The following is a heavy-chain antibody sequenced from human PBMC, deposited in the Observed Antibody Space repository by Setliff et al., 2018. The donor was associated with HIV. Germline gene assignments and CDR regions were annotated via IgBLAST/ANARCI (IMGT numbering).Heavy chain of an antibody. CDR2: IYYDGRT. CDR1: GGSIRTGAYY. J-gene: IGHJ4*02. CDR3: ARLGDYDSSGYSWFDY. Sequence: SETLSLTCTVSGGSIRTGAYYWGWIRQPPGKGLEWIGSIYYDGRTFYKPSLKSRLTISVDTSKNQFSLMLSSVTAADTAVYYCARLGDYDSSGYSWFDYWGQGTLVTVSS. D-gene: IGHD3-22*01. V-gene: IGHV4-39*07.